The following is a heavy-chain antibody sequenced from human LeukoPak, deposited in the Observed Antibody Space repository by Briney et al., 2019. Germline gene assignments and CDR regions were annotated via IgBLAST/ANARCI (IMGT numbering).Heavy chain of an antibody. CDR1: GXSISSGDDY. J-gene: IGHJ3*02. CDR2: IYYSGST. Sequence: PSETLSLTCTVSGXSISSGDDYWSWIRQHPGKGLEWIGYIYYSGSTYYNPSLKSRVTISVDTSKNQFSLKLSSVTAADTAVYYCARAPIVVVPAAPHDAFDIWGQGTMVTVSS. CDR3: ARAPIVVVPAAPHDAFDI. D-gene: IGHD2-2*01. V-gene: IGHV4-31*02.